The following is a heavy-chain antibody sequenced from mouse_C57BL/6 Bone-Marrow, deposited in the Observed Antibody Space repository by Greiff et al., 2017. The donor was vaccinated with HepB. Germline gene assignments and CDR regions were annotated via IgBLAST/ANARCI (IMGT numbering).Heavy chain of an antibody. V-gene: IGHV5-6*01. CDR1: GFTFSSYG. J-gene: IGHJ2*01. D-gene: IGHD1-1*01. CDR2: ISSGGSYT. CDR3: ARIITTVSFDY. Sequence: EVQLMESGGDLVKPGGSLKLSCAASGFTFSSYGMSWVRQTPDKRLEWVATISSGGSYTYYPDSVKGRFTISRDNAKNTLYLQMSSLKSEDTAMYYCARIITTVSFDYWGQGTTLTVSS.